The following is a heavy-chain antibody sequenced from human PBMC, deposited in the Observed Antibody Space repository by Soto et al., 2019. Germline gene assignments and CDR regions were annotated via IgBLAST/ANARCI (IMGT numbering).Heavy chain of an antibody. CDR3: ARSIAVAADDYYYGMDV. J-gene: IGHJ6*02. V-gene: IGHV1-46*01. D-gene: IGHD6-19*01. Sequence: GASVKVSCKASGYTFTSYYMHWVRQAPGQGLEWMGIINPSGGSTSYAQKFQGRVTMTRDTSTSTVYMELSSLRSEDTAVYYCARSIAVAADDYYYGMDVWGQGTTVTVSS. CDR1: GYTFTSYY. CDR2: INPSGGST.